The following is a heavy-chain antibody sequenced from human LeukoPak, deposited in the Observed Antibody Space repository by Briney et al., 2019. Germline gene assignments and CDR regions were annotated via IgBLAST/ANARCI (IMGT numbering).Heavy chain of an antibody. Sequence: GGSLRLSCAASGFTFDDYAMHWVRHAPGKGLEWVSGISWNSGSIGYTDSVKGRFTISRDNAKNSLYLQMNSLRAEDTALYYCAKDREYSSSSSFDYWGQGTLVTVSS. CDR1: GFTFDDYA. CDR3: AKDREYSSSSSFDY. D-gene: IGHD6-6*01. CDR2: ISWNSGSI. V-gene: IGHV3-9*01. J-gene: IGHJ4*02.